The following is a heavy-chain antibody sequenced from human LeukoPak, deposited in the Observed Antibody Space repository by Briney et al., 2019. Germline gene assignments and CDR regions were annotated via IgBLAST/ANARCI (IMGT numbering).Heavy chain of an antibody. D-gene: IGHD6-19*01. CDR1: GFTFSSYW. Sequence: GGSLRLSCAASGFTFSSYWMHWVRQAQGKGLVWVSRINTDGSSSTYADSVKGRFTISRDNAKLYLQMNSLRAEDTAVYYCVREADVAVAFGYWGQGTLVTVSS. CDR3: VREADVAVAFGY. J-gene: IGHJ4*02. V-gene: IGHV3-74*01. CDR2: INTDGSSS.